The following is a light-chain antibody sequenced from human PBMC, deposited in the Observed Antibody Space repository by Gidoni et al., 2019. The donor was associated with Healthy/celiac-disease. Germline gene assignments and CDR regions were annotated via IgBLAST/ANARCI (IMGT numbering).Light chain of an antibody. V-gene: IGLV1-44*01. Sequence: QSVLTQPPSASGTPGQRVTISCSGSSSNIGSNTVNWYQQLPGTAPKLLIYINNQRPSGVPVRFSGSKSGTSASLAISGLQSEDEADYYCAAWDDSLNGWVFGGGTKLTVL. CDR1: SSNIGSNT. J-gene: IGLJ3*02. CDR2: INN. CDR3: AAWDDSLNGWV.